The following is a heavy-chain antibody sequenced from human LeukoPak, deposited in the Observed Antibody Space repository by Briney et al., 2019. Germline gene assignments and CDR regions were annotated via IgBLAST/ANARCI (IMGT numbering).Heavy chain of an antibody. J-gene: IGHJ6*02. D-gene: IGHD1-20*01. CDR2: INHSGST. CDR3: ARVYNWQYYYYYGMDV. CDR1: GGSFSGYY. Sequence: SETLSLTCAVYGGSFSGYYWSWIRQPPGKGLEWIGEINHSGSTNYNPSFKSRVTISVDTSKNQFSLKLSSVTAADTAVYYCARVYNWQYYYYYGMDVWGQGTTVTVSS. V-gene: IGHV4-34*01.